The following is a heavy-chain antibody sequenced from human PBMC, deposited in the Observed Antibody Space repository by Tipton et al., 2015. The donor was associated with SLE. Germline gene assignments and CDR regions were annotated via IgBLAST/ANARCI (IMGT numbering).Heavy chain of an antibody. Sequence: TLSLTCTVSGGSISGHYWSWIRQPPGKGLEWIGYIYYSGSTNYNPSLKSRVTISVDTSNNQFSLKVTSVTAADTALYYCARAESGIDAFDIWGQGTMVTVSS. D-gene: IGHD1-26*01. J-gene: IGHJ3*02. CDR2: IYYSGST. CDR1: GGSISGHY. CDR3: ARAESGIDAFDI. V-gene: IGHV4-59*11.